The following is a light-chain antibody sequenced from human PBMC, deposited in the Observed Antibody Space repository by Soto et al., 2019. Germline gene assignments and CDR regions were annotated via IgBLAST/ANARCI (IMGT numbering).Light chain of an antibody. CDR2: KAS. CDR1: QSISSW. CDR3: QQYNSYSPVT. Sequence: DIQMTQSLSTLSASVGDRVTITCRASQSISSWLAWYQQKPGKAPKLLIYKASSLESGVPSRFSGSGSGTEFTLTISSLQPDDFATYYCQQYNSYSPVTFGGGTKVEIK. J-gene: IGKJ4*01. V-gene: IGKV1-5*03.